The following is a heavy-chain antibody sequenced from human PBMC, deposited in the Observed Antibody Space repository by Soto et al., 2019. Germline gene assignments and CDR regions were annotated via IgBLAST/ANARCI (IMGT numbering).Heavy chain of an antibody. J-gene: IGHJ4*02. D-gene: IGHD1-26*01. CDR2: INGRSNYK. CDR1: GFTLTTYT. CDR3: VREDGVVGASSAFYS. V-gene: IGHV3-21*02. Sequence: EVQLVESGGGLVAPGGSLRLSCVASGFTLTTYTMNWVRQAPGTGLEWVSSINGRSNYKYYSESVKGRFTISRDNAQNSLFLQMSRLGPEDTAVYYCVREDGVVGASSAFYSWGQGTLVTVSS.